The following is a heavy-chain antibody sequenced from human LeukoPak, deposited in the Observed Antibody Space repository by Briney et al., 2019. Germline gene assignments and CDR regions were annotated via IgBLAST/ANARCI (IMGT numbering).Heavy chain of an antibody. Sequence: SGTLSLTCSVSGGSISSYYWSWIRQPAGKGLEWIGRIYPAGTTNYNPSLKSRVTMSIDTSKNQLSLKVSSVTAADTAVYYCARDYYASGSYPFDYWGQGTLVSVSS. CDR1: GGSISSYY. CDR2: IYPAGTT. CDR3: ARDYYASGSYPFDY. D-gene: IGHD3-10*01. V-gene: IGHV4-4*07. J-gene: IGHJ4*02.